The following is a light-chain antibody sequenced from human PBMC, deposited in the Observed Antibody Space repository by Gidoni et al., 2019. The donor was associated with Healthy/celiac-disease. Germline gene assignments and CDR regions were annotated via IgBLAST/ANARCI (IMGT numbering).Light chain of an antibody. Sequence: SPLSASVGDRVTITCRASQSISSYLNWYQQKPGTAPKLLIYAASSLQSGVPSRFSGSGSGTDFTLTISSLQPEDFATYYCQQSYSTPFTFGPGTKVDIK. CDR1: QSISSY. CDR3: QQSYSTPFT. CDR2: AAS. V-gene: IGKV1-39*01. J-gene: IGKJ3*01.